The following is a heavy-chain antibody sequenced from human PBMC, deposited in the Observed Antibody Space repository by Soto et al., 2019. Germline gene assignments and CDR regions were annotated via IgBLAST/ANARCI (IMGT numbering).Heavy chain of an antibody. D-gene: IGHD1-26*01. Sequence: PGGSLRLSCAASGFTFSNAWMSWVRQAPGKGLEWVGRIKSKTDGGTTDYAAPVKGRFTISRDDSKNTLYLQMNSLKTEDTAVYYCTTDLGWLVGATTPPDYYGMDVWGQGTTVTVSS. J-gene: IGHJ6*02. CDR3: TTDLGWLVGATTPPDYYGMDV. CDR2: IKSKTDGGTT. V-gene: IGHV3-15*01. CDR1: GFTFSNAW.